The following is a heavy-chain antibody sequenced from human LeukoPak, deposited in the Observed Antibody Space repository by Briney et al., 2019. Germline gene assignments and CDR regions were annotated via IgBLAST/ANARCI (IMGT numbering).Heavy chain of an antibody. V-gene: IGHV1-2*02. J-gene: IGHJ4*02. CDR3: ARDSCSGGSCYSFFDY. CDR1: GYTFTGYY. CDR2: INPNSGGT. Sequence: ASVKVSCKASGYTFTGYYMHWVRQAPGQGLEWMGWINPNSGGTNYAQKFQGRVTMTRDTSISTAYMELSRLRSDDTAVYYCARDSCSGGSCYSFFDYWGQGTLDTVSS. D-gene: IGHD2-15*01.